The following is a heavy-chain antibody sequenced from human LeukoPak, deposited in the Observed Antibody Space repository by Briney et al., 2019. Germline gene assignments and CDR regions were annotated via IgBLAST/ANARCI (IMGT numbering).Heavy chain of an antibody. CDR3: AKSSAALDA. CDR2: ISYDGSNK. Sequence: QPGGSLRLSCAASGFTFSIYGMHWVRQAPGKGLEWVAVISYDGSNKYYADSVKGRFTISRDNSKNTLYLQMNSLRAEDTAVYYCAKSSAALDAWGQGTLVTVSS. V-gene: IGHV3-30*18. D-gene: IGHD6-25*01. CDR1: GFTFSIYG. J-gene: IGHJ5*02.